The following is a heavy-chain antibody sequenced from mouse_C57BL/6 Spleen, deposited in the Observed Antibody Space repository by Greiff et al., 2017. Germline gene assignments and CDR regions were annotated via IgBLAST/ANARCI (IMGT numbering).Heavy chain of an antibody. Sequence: QVQLQHSGAELVRPGASVTLSCKASGYTFTDYEMHWVKQTPVHGLEWIGAIDPETGGTAYNQKFKGKAILTADKSSSTAYMELRSLTSEDSAVYYCTRRPIYYYGHYFDYWGQGTTLTVSS. CDR2: IDPETGGT. D-gene: IGHD1-1*01. V-gene: IGHV1-15*01. J-gene: IGHJ2*01. CDR1: GYTFTDYE. CDR3: TRRPIYYYGHYFDY.